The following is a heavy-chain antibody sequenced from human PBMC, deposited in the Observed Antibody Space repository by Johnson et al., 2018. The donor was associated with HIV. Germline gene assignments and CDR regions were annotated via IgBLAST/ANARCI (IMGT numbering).Heavy chain of an antibody. J-gene: IGHJ3*02. CDR2: IRYDGSNK. V-gene: IGHV3-30*02. CDR1: GFTFSSYG. D-gene: IGHD3-22*01. CDR3: AATYYYDSSGSRYPFDI. Sequence: QVQLVESGGGAVQPGGSLRLSCAASGFTFSSYGMHWVRQAPGKGLEWVAFIRYDGSNKYYADSVKGRLTISRDNSKNTLYLQMNSLRAEDTAVYYCAATYYYDSSGSRYPFDIWGQGTMVTVSS.